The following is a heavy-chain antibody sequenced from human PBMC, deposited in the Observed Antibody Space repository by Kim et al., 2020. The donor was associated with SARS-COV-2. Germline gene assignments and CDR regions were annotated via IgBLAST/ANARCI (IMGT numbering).Heavy chain of an antibody. CDR2: INAGNGNT. V-gene: IGHV1-3*01. D-gene: IGHD6-13*01. CDR3: AGAAAGKYYYYYGMDV. CDR1: GYTFTSYA. Sequence: ASVKVSCKASGYTFTSYAMHWVRQAPGQRLEWMGWINAGNGNTKYSQKFQGRVTITRDTSASTAYMELSSLRSEDTAVYYCAGAAAGKYYYYYGMDVWGQGTTVTVSS. J-gene: IGHJ6*02.